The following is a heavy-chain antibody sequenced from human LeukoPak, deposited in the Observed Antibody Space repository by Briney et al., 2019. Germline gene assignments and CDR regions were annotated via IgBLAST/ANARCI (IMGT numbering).Heavy chain of an antibody. D-gene: IGHD1-26*01. CDR2: IIPIFGTA. CDR3: AREGSGSYKGAFDI. Sequence: LVKVSCKASGGTFSSYAISWVRQAPGQGLEWMGRIIPIFGTANYAQKFQGRVTITTDESTSTAYMELSSLRSEDTAVYYCAREGSGSYKGAFDIWGQGTMVTVSS. CDR1: GGTFSSYA. J-gene: IGHJ3*02. V-gene: IGHV1-69*05.